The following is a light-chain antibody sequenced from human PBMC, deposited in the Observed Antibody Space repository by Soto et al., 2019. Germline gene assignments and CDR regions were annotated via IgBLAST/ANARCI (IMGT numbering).Light chain of an antibody. V-gene: IGKV3-20*01. CDR3: QQYGSSPGT. J-gene: IGKJ1*01. Sequence: IVLTQSPGTLSLSPGEIATLACRASQSVSHSYLAWYQQIPGRAPRLLIYAASSRASGIPDRFSGSGSGTAFALTISRLEPEDFAVYYCQQYGSSPGTFVQGTNVEIK. CDR2: AAS. CDR1: QSVSHSY.